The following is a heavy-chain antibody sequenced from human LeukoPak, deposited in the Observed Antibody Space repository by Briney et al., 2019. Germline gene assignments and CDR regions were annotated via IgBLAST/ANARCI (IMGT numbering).Heavy chain of an antibody. D-gene: IGHD6-25*01. J-gene: IGHJ4*02. V-gene: IGHV3-7*01. CDR1: GFTFSRYW. Sequence: PGGSLRLSCAASGFTFSRYWMSWVRQAPGKGLEWVANIKQDGSEKYYVDSVKGRFTISRDNAKNSLYLQMNSLRAEDTAVYYCARDRIAGASDPFDYWGQGTLVTVSS. CDR2: IKQDGSEK. CDR3: ARDRIAGASDPFDY.